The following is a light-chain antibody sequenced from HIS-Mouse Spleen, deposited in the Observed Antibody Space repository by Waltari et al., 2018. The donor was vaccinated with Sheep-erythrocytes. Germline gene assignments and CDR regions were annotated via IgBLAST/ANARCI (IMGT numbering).Light chain of an antibody. CDR1: KLGDKY. V-gene: IGLV3-1*01. CDR3: QAWDSSTAEV. Sequence: SYELTQPPSVSVSPGQTASITCSGDKLGDKYACWYQQKPGQSPVLVIYQDSKRPSGIPGRFSGSNSWNTATLTISGTQAMDEADYYCQAWDSSTAEVFGGGTKLTVL. CDR2: QDS. J-gene: IGLJ2*01.